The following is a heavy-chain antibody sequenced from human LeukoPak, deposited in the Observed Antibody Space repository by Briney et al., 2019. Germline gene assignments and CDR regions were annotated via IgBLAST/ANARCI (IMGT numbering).Heavy chain of an antibody. V-gene: IGHV3-66*01. CDR1: GFTVSSNY. D-gene: IGHD3-22*01. Sequence: GGSLRLSCAASGFTVSSNYMTWVRQAPGKGLEWVSVIYSGGSTYYADPVKGRFTLSRDNSKNTLFLQMNSLRAEDTAVYYCAREPQGDSSGYDAFDIWGQGTMVTVSS. J-gene: IGHJ3*02. CDR2: IYSGGST. CDR3: AREPQGDSSGYDAFDI.